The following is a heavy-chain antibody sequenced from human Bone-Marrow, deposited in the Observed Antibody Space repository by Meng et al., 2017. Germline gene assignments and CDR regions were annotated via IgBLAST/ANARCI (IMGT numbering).Heavy chain of an antibody. CDR2: INPRPGST. CDR3: VRYGDYSDTAFDI. J-gene: IGHJ3*02. D-gene: IGHD4-17*01. CDR1: GYSFTSQY. Sequence: ASVKVSCKASGYSFTSQYMHWVRQAPGQGLEWMGIINPRPGSTTYAQKFQGRVTMTRDTSTSTVYMELSSLRSEDTAVYYCVRYGDYSDTAFDIWGQGTTVTVSS. V-gene: IGHV1-46*01.